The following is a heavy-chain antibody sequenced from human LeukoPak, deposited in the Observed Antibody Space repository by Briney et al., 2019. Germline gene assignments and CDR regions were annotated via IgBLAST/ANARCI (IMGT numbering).Heavy chain of an antibody. V-gene: IGHV1-18*01. J-gene: IGHJ4*02. Sequence: ASVKVSCKASGYTFTSYDINWVRQATGQGLEWMGWIRSYNGHTNYARRLQGRVTMTTDTSTTTVYMELRNLRSDDTAVYYCARDLLVAGSPDPLAFWGRGTLVTVSS. D-gene: IGHD6-19*01. CDR1: GYTFTSYD. CDR3: ARDLLVAGSPDPLAF. CDR2: IRSYNGHT.